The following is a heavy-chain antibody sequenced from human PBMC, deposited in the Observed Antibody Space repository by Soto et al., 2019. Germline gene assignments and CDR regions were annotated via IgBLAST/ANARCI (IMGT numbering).Heavy chain of an antibody. CDR3: ARDGGERPYYYYGMDV. Sequence: PGGSRRRSWAASGFTFSSYVMHWVGQAPGKGLEWVAVIWYDGSNKYYADSVKGRFTISRDNSKNTLYLQMNSLRAEDTAVYYCARDGGERPYYYYGMDVWGQGTTVTVSS. J-gene: IGHJ6*02. CDR2: IWYDGSNK. D-gene: IGHD3-16*01. CDR1: GFTFSSYV. V-gene: IGHV3-33*01.